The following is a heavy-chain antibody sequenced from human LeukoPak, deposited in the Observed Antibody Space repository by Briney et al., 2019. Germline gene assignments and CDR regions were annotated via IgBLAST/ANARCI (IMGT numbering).Heavy chain of an antibody. CDR2: INHSGST. D-gene: IGHD2-2*01. J-gene: IGHJ5*02. Sequence: SETLSLTCAVYGGSFSGYYWSWIRQPPGKGLEWIGEINHSGSTNYNPSLKSRVTISVDTSKNQFSPKLSSVTAADTAVYYCARVAPSCSTSCYWGWFDPWGQGTLVTVSS. CDR3: ARVAPSCSTSCYWGWFDP. CDR1: GGSFSGYY. V-gene: IGHV4-34*01.